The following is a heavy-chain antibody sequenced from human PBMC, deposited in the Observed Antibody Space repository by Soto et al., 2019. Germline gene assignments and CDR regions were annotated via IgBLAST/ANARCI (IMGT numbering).Heavy chain of an antibody. V-gene: IGHV4-38-2*01. Sequence: SETLSVTCAFSVHSISIGYYGGCIRQPPGKGLEWIGSFYHSGSTYYNPSLKSRVTISVDTSKNQFSLKLSSVTAADTAVYYCARGEYYGSGNYFDYWGHGTLVTVSS. CDR1: VHSISIGYY. D-gene: IGHD3-10*01. CDR2: FYHSGST. J-gene: IGHJ4*01. CDR3: ARGEYYGSGNYFDY.